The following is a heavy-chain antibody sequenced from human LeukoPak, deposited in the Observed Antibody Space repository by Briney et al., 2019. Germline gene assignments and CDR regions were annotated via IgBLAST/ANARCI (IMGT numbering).Heavy chain of an antibody. Sequence: GGSLRLSCAASGFTFSGSVMHWVRQAPGKGLVWVSRINSDGSSTSYADSVKGRFTISRDNAKNTLYLQMNSLRAEDTAVYYCTTVGVGGSYYDYWGQGTLVTVSS. V-gene: IGHV3-74*01. J-gene: IGHJ4*02. CDR1: GFTFSGSV. CDR2: INSDGSST. D-gene: IGHD1-26*01. CDR3: TTVGVGGSYYDY.